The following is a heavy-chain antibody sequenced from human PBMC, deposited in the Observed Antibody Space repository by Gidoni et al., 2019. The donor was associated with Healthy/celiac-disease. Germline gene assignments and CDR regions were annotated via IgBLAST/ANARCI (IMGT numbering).Heavy chain of an antibody. V-gene: IGHV3-30*18. CDR3: AKDMLESGIWTANKDYYYGMDV. CDR1: GFPFSSYG. Sequence: QVQLVESGGGVVQPGRSLRLSCAASGFPFSSYGRPWVRQAPGKGLEWVAVITYDGSNKYYADSVKGRFTISRDNSKNTLYLQMNSLRAEDTAVYYCAKDMLESGIWTANKDYYYGMDVWGQGTTVTVSS. D-gene: IGHD3-3*01. J-gene: IGHJ6*02. CDR2: ITYDGSNK.